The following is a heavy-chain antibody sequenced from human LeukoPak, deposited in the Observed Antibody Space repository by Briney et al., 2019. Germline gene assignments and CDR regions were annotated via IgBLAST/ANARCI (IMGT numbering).Heavy chain of an antibody. D-gene: IGHD3-22*01. Sequence: PSETLSLTCIVSGESITSYYWSWIRQSPGKGLEWIGYIYYTGSSKYNPSLKSRVTLSVDTSKNQFSLKLSSVTAADTAVYYCARSSEGRYYYDSSGFSYYYYYMDVWGKGTTVTISS. J-gene: IGHJ6*03. CDR3: ARSSEGRYYYDSSGFSYYYYYMDV. CDR2: IYYTGSS. CDR1: GESITSYY. V-gene: IGHV4-59*01.